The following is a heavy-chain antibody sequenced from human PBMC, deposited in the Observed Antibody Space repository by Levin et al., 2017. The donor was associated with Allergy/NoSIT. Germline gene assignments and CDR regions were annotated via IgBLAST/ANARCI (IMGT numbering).Heavy chain of an antibody. CDR3: AKAGSSGWPRGYDYGMDV. Sequence: GGSLRLSCAASGFTFSSYAMSWVRQAPGKGLEWVSAISGSGGSTYYADSVKGRFTISRDNSKNTLYLQMNSLRAEDTAVYYCAKAGSSGWPRGYDYGMDVWGQGTTVTVSS. D-gene: IGHD6-19*01. CDR1: GFTFSSYA. V-gene: IGHV3-23*01. J-gene: IGHJ6*02. CDR2: ISGSGGST.